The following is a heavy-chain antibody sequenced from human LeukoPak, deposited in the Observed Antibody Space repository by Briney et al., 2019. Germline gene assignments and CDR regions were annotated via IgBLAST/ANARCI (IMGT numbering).Heavy chain of an antibody. CDR1: GGSISSYY. Sequence: SETLSLTCTVSGGSISSYYWSWIRQPPGKGLEWIGYIYYSGSTNYNPSLKSRVTISVDTSKYQFSLKLSSVTAADTAVYYCARHGGWHYFDYWGQGTLVTVSS. V-gene: IGHV4-59*08. J-gene: IGHJ4*02. CDR2: IYYSGST. D-gene: IGHD6-19*01. CDR3: ARHGGWHYFDY.